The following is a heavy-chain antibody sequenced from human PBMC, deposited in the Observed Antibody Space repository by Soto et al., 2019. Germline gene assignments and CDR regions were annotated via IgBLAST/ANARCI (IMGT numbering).Heavy chain of an antibody. J-gene: IGHJ4*02. D-gene: IGHD3-22*01. Sequence: QMQLQESGPGLVKPSETLSLTCTVSGGSISSSSYYWGWIRQPPGQGLEWLGTIYSLGNTYYNPSLTRRVTISVDKSKSQLFLQLSSVTAPDTAVYYCARQIYDSSGYYYAYWGQGTLVTVSS. CDR3: ARQIYDSSGYYYAY. CDR2: IYSLGNT. V-gene: IGHV4-39*01. CDR1: GGSISSSSYY.